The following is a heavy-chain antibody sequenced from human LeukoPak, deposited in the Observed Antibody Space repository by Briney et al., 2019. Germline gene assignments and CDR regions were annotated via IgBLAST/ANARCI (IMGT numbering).Heavy chain of an antibody. Sequence: AVPLTLICSLSGGLNSIYYWSWIRRPAEGGLEGIVRMYTSESTNYNPSLKSRVTISVDKSKNQFSLKLSSMTAAHTAVYYCARDPRSRYCSSTSCPNLFDPWGQGTLVTVSS. CDR1: GGLNSIYY. D-gene: IGHD2-2*01. CDR2: MYTSEST. CDR3: ARDPRSRYCSSTSCPNLFDP. J-gene: IGHJ5*02. V-gene: IGHV4-4*07.